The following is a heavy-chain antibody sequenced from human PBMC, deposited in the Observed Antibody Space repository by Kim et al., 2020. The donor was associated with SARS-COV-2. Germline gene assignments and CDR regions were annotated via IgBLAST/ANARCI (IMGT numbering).Heavy chain of an antibody. V-gene: IGHV3-30*04. CDR2: ISYDGSNK. J-gene: IGHJ4*02. D-gene: IGHD6-13*01. Sequence: GGSLRLSCAASGFTFSSYAMHWVRQAPGKGLEWVAVISYDGSNKYYADSVKGRFTISRDNSKNTLYLQMNSLRAEDTAVYYCARGGGSSSWYDVGYYFDYWGQGTLVTVSS. CDR3: ARGGGSSSWYDVGYYFDY. CDR1: GFTFSSYA.